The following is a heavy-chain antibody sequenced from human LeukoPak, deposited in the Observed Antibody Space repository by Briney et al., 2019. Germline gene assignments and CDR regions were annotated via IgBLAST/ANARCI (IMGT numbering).Heavy chain of an antibody. V-gene: IGHV1-2*06. CDR3: ARGARSHSYGYQDIDY. CDR2: INPNSGGT. Sequence: ASVKVSCKASGYTFTGYYMHWVRQAPGQGLEWMGRINPNSGGTNYAQKFQGRVTMTRDTSISTAYMELSRLRSDDTAVYYCARGARSHSYGYQDIDYWGQGTLVTVSS. D-gene: IGHD5-18*01. CDR1: GYTFTGYY. J-gene: IGHJ4*02.